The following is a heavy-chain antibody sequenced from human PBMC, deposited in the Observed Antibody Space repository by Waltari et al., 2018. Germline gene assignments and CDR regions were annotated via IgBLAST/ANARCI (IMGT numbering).Heavy chain of an antibody. CDR3: AVLVATNDDPLDI. CDR2: VARVFCDF. J-gene: IGHJ3*02. D-gene: IGHD5-12*01. CDR1: GYTFTDFY. V-gene: IGHV1-69-2*01. Sequence: DVQVVQSGAEVKKPGATVKISCKVSGYTFTDFYMHWVQQAPGKGLQWVGLVARVFCDFLYFYFFGGRVTMTADTSTDTAYMELSSLRSDDTAVYYCAVLVATNDDPLDIWGQGTV.